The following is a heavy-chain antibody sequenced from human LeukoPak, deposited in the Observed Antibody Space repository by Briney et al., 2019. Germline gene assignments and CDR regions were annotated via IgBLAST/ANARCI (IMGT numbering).Heavy chain of an antibody. J-gene: IGHJ4*02. CDR1: GYTFTSYY. V-gene: IGHV1-46*01. Sequence: ASVKVSCKASGYTFTSYYMHWVRQAPGQGLEWMGKINPSGDSTNYAQKFQGRVTMTTDTSTSTVYMELSSLSSEDTAVYYCARGTAAMGYFDYWGQGTLVTVSS. CDR2: INPSGDST. CDR3: ARGTAAMGYFDY. D-gene: IGHD2-2*01.